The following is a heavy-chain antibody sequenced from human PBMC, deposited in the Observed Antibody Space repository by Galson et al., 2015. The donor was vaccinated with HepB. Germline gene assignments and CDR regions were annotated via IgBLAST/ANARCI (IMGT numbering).Heavy chain of an antibody. CDR1: GFSFSTYG. J-gene: IGHJ3*01. Sequence: SLRLSCAASGFSFSTYGMHWVRQAPGKGLEWVAVIWYDGNNKDYADSVKGRFTISRDNSKTTLYLQMNSLRVEDTALYYCAKVFIGSGSHYDDGFDVWDQGTMVIVSP. D-gene: IGHD3-10*01. V-gene: IGHV3-33*06. CDR3: AKVFIGSGSHYDDGFDV. CDR2: IWYDGNNK.